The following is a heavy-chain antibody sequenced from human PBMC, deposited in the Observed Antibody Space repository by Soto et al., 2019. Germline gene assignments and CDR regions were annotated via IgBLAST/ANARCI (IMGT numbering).Heavy chain of an antibody. CDR3: ARPDYGDYPIFYDY. V-gene: IGHV4-34*01. J-gene: IGHJ4*02. CDR2: INHSGST. Sequence: QVQLQQWGAGLLKPSETLSLTCAVYGGSFSGYYWSWIRQPPGKGLEWIGEINHSGSTNYNPSLKSRVTISVDTSKNQFSLKLSSVTAADTAVYYCARPDYGDYPIFYDYWGQGTLVTVSS. CDR1: GGSFSGYY. D-gene: IGHD4-17*01.